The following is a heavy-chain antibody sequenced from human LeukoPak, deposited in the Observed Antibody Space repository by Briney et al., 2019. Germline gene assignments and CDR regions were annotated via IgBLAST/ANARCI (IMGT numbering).Heavy chain of an antibody. CDR2: INQHESEK. Sequence: GGSLRLSCAASEFTFSNYWMSWVRQAPGKGLEWVANINQHESEKYYVGSVKGRFTISRDNAKNSLYLQMNSLRAEDTAVYYCARDGDGVVVDAFDIWGQGTMVTVSS. CDR3: ARDGDGVVVDAFDI. J-gene: IGHJ3*02. CDR1: EFTFSNYW. V-gene: IGHV3-7*01. D-gene: IGHD2-15*01.